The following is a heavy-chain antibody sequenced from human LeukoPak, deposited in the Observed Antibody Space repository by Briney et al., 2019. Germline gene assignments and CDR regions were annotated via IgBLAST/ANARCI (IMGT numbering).Heavy chain of an antibody. D-gene: IGHD5-12*01. CDR1: GFTVSSNE. CDR3: ARDSSGYDYEVDYYYYGMDV. J-gene: IGHJ6*02. V-gene: IGHV3-38-3*01. CDR2: ISGGST. Sequence: GGSLRLSCAASGFTVSSNEMSWVRQAPGKGLEWVSSISGGSTYYADSRKGRFTISRDNAKNSLYLQMNSLRAEDTAVYYCARDSSGYDYEVDYYYYGMDVWGQGTTVTVSS.